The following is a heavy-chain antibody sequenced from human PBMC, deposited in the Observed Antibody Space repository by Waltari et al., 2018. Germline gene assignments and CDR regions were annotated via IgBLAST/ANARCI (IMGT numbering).Heavy chain of an antibody. Sequence: EVQLVESGGVVVQPGGSLRLSCAASGFTFDDYALQCVRQAPGKGLEWVSLISWDGGSTYYADSVKGRFTISRDNSKNSLYLQMNSLRAEDTALYYCAKSYGSGRAFYSMDVWGKGTTVTVSS. V-gene: IGHV3-43D*04. D-gene: IGHD3-10*01. CDR1: GFTFDDYA. J-gene: IGHJ6*03. CDR2: ISWDGGST. CDR3: AKSYGSGRAFYSMDV.